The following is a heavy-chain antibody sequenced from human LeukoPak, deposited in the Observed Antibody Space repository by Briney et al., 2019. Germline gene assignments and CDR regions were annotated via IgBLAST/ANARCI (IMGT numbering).Heavy chain of an antibody. CDR1: GGTFSSYA. CDR3: ARVYLDYYDSSGYWFFDY. CDR2: ISAYNGNT. Sequence: ASVKVSCKASGGTFSSYAISWVRQAPGQGLEWMGWISAYNGNTNYAQKLQGRVTMTTDTSTSTAYMELRSLRSDDTAVYYCARVYLDYYDSSGYWFFDYWGQGTLVTVSS. J-gene: IGHJ4*02. V-gene: IGHV1-18*01. D-gene: IGHD3-22*01.